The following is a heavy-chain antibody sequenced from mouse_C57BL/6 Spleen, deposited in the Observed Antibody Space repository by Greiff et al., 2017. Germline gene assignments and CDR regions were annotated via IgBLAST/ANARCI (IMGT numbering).Heavy chain of an antibody. V-gene: IGHV1-69*01. CDR3: ARGGAAQAPFAY. D-gene: IGHD3-2*02. CDR2: IDPSDSYT. J-gene: IGHJ3*01. CDR1: GYTFTSYW. Sequence: QVQLKQPGAELVMPGASVKLSCKASGYTFTSYWMHWVKQRPGQGLEWIGEIDPSDSYTNYNQKFKGKFTLTVDNSSSTAYMQLSSLTSEDSAVYYCARGGAAQAPFAYWGQGTLVTVSA.